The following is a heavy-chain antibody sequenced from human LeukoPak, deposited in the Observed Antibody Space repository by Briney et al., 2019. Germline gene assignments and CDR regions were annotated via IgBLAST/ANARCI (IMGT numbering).Heavy chain of an antibody. V-gene: IGHV1-2*02. J-gene: IGHJ5*02. Sequence: ASVKVSCKASGYTFTGYYMHWVRQAPGQGLEWMGWINPNSGGTNYAQKFQGRVTMTRDTSISTAYMELSRLRSDDTAVYYCARDIVVVVAATVGNNWFDPWGRGTLVTVSS. D-gene: IGHD2-15*01. CDR2: INPNSGGT. CDR3: ARDIVVVVAATVGNNWFDP. CDR1: GYTFTGYY.